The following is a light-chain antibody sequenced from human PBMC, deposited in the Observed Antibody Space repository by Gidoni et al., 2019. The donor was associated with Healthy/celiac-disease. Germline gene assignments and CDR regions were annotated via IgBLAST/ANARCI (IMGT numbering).Light chain of an antibody. CDR3: QQLNSYPRT. Sequence: IQFTQSPSSLSASVGDRVTITCRASQGISSYLAWYQQKPGKAPKLLIYAASTLQSGVPSRFSGSGSGTDFPLNISSLQPEDFATYYCQQLNSYPRTFGQGTKLEIK. J-gene: IGKJ2*01. CDR1: QGISSY. V-gene: IGKV1-9*01. CDR2: AAS.